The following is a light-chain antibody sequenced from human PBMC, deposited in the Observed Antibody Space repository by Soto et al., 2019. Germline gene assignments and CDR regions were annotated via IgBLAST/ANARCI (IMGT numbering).Light chain of an antibody. CDR3: QQYNNYWT. Sequence: DIQMTQSPSTLSASVGDRVTITCRASQIISNWLAWYQQKPGKAPKLLIYKASSLESGVPSRFSGSGSGTESTLTISSLQPDDFATYYCQQYNNYWTFGQGTKVEIK. V-gene: IGKV1-5*03. J-gene: IGKJ1*01. CDR1: QIISNW. CDR2: KAS.